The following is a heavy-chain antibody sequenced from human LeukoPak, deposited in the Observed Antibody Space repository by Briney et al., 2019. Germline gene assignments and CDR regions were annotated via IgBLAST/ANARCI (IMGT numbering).Heavy chain of an antibody. Sequence: SVTVSCKACGYTFTGYYIHWVRQAPGQGLEWMGRINPISGGTNYAEKFQRRVTTTRDTSINTAYMEVTRLTSDDTAVYYCAREDGSFDYWGQGTLVIVSS. V-gene: IGHV1-2*06. CDR1: GYTFTGYY. D-gene: IGHD5-24*01. CDR3: AREDGSFDY. J-gene: IGHJ4*02. CDR2: INPISGGT.